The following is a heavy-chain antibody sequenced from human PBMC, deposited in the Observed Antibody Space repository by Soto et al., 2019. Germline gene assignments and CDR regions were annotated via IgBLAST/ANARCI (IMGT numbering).Heavy chain of an antibody. V-gene: IGHV3-23*01. J-gene: IGHJ4*02. CDR2: ISGRGVDT. CDR3: AKDQTDVTLFDY. CDR1: GFSFSSLA. D-gene: IGHD2-21*02. Sequence: GGSLRLSCAASGFSFSSLAMSWVRQAPGKGLEWVASISGRGVDTLYADSVKSRFTISTDNSRNTLDLQVNSLRAEDTYVYYCAKDQTDVTLFDYWGQGTLVTVSS.